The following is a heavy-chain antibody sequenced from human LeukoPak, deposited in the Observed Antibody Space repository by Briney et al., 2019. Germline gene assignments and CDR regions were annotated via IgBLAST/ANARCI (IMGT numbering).Heavy chain of an antibody. J-gene: IGHJ2*01. CDR2: INHSGST. CDR1: GGSFSGYY. Sequence: PSETLSLTCAAYGGSFSGYYWSWIRQPPGKGLEWIGEINHSGSTNYNPSLKSRVTISVDTSKNQFSLKLSSVTAADTAVYYCARGPIVGATTSSYWYFDLWGRGTLVTVSS. CDR3: ARGPIVGATTSSYWYFDL. V-gene: IGHV4-34*01. D-gene: IGHD1-26*01.